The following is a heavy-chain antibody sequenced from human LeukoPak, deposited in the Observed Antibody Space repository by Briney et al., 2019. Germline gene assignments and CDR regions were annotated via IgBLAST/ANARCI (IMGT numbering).Heavy chain of an antibody. V-gene: IGHV3-30-3*01. CDR3: ARVLNVYDFWSGYYSYGMDV. CDR1: GFTFSSYA. CDR2: ISYDGSNK. Sequence: GGSLRLSCVASGFTFSSYAMSWVRQAPGKGLEWVAVISYDGSNKYYADSVKGRFTISRDNSKNTLYLQMNSLRAEDTAVYYCARVLNVYDFWSGYYSYGMDVWGQGTTVTVSS. D-gene: IGHD3-3*01. J-gene: IGHJ6*02.